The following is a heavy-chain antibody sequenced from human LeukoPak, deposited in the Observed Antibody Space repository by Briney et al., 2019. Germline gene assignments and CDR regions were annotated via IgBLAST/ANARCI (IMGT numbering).Heavy chain of an antibody. J-gene: IGHJ1*01. Sequence: GGSLRLSCAASGFTFSDYSMNWVRQAPGKGLEWVSSISRRSRHVYYAGSVKGRFTISRDDARNSLYLQMNGLRAEDMAVYFCVRDLLGSGSTTAYLYHWGQGTLVTVSS. CDR2: ISRRSRHV. CDR1: GFTFSDYS. CDR3: VRDLLGSGSTTAYLYH. V-gene: IGHV3-21*01. D-gene: IGHD3-10*01.